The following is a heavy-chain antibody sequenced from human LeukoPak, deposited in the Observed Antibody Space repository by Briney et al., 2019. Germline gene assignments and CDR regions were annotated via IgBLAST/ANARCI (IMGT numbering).Heavy chain of an antibody. Sequence: ASVKVSCKASGYTFTNYDINWVRQATGQGLEWMGWMNPKSGNTGYAQKFQGRVTMTRSTSMSTAYMELSSLRSEDTAVYYCARVPPGGDRFDPWGQGTLVTVSS. D-gene: IGHD2-2*01. CDR2: MNPKSGNT. CDR3: ARVPPGGDRFDP. J-gene: IGHJ5*02. V-gene: IGHV1-8*01. CDR1: GYTFTNYD.